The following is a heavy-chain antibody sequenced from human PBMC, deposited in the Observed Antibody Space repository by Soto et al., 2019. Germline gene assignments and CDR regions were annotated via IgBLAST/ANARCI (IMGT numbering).Heavy chain of an antibody. CDR2: ISYDGINK. D-gene: IGHD1-1*01. J-gene: IGHJ4*02. CDR1: GFTFSSYG. V-gene: IGHV3-30*18. Sequence: QVQLVESGGGVVQPGRSLRLSCAASGFTFSSYGMHWVRQAPGKGLEWVAVISYDGINKYYADSVKGRFTISRDNSKNPLYLQTDSLRAEDTAVYYCAKSVYNWNDGFFDYWGQGTLVTVSS. CDR3: AKSVYNWNDGFFDY.